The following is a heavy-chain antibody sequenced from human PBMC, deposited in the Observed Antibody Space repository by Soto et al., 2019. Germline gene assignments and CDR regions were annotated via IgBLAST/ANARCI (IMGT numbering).Heavy chain of an antibody. D-gene: IGHD2-15*01. Sequence: QVQLVQSGAEVKKPGSSVKVSCKASGGTFSSYAISWVRQAPGQGLEWMGGIIPIFGTANYAQKFQGRVTITADESTSTAYMELSSLRSEDTAVYYCARVPRYCSGGSCSADYYYYGMDVWSQGTTVTVSS. CDR3: ARVPRYCSGGSCSADYYYYGMDV. J-gene: IGHJ6*02. V-gene: IGHV1-69*01. CDR1: GGTFSSYA. CDR2: IIPIFGTA.